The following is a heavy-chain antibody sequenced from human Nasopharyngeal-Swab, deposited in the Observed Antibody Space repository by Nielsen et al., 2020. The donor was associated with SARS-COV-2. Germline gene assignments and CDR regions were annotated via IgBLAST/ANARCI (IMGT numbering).Heavy chain of an antibody. CDR2: IYHSGST. J-gene: IGHJ6*02. Sequence: RQAPGKGLEWIGEIYHSGSTNYNPSLKSRVTISVDTSKNQFSLKLSSVTAADTAVYYCARGAWVYGILTGYYGYYYYGMDVWGQGTTVTVSS. CDR3: ARGAWVYGILTGYYGYYYYGMDV. D-gene: IGHD3-9*01. V-gene: IGHV4-34*01.